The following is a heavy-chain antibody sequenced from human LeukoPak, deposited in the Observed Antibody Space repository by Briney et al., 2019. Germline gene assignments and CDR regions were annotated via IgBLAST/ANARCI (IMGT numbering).Heavy chain of an antibody. CDR1: GGSVSSGSYY. J-gene: IGHJ4*02. V-gene: IGHV4-61*01. CDR3: AREARDGYNSDY. CDR2: IYYSGST. D-gene: IGHD5-24*01. Sequence: SETLSLTCTVSGGSVSSGSYYWSWIRQPPGKGLEWIGYIYYSGSTNYNPSLKSRVTISVDTSKNQFSLKLSSVTAAGTAVYYCAREARDGYNSDYWGQGTLVTVSS.